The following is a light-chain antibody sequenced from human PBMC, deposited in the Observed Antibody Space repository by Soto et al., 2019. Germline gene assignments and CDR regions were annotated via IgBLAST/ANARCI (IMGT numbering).Light chain of an antibody. J-gene: IGKJ1*01. V-gene: IGKV3-20*01. CDR1: QSVSNNY. CDR3: QQYGSSPPIT. Sequence: EIVLTQSPGTLSLSPGERATLSCRASQSVSNNYLAWYQQKPGQAPRLLIHGASSRATGIPDRFSGSGSGTDFTLSISRLEPEDFAVYYCQQYGSSPPITFGQGTKVDIK. CDR2: GAS.